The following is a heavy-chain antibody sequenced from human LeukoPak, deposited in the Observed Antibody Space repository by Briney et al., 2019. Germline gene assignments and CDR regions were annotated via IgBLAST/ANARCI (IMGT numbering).Heavy chain of an antibody. J-gene: IGHJ5*02. CDR3: ARSGDSITGTT. Sequence: PSETLSLTCAVYGGSFSGYYWSWIRQPPGKGLEWIGEINHSGSTNYNPSLKSRVTISVDTSKNQFSLKLSSVTAADTAIYYCARSGDSITGTTWGQGTLVTVSS. D-gene: IGHD1-7*01. CDR2: INHSGST. CDR1: GGSFSGYY. V-gene: IGHV4-34*01.